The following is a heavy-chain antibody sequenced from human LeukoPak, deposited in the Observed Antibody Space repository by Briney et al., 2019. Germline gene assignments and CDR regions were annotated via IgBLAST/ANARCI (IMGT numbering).Heavy chain of an antibody. Sequence: WGSLRLSCAASGFTFSSYSMNWVRQAPGKGLEWVSYISSSSSTIYYADSVKGRFTISRDNAKNSLYLQMNSLRAEDTAVYYCARDWRGAVAGTEEPDYWGQGTLVTVSS. CDR1: GFTFSSYS. CDR3: ARDWRGAVAGTEEPDY. D-gene: IGHD6-19*01. CDR2: ISSSSSTI. V-gene: IGHV3-48*04. J-gene: IGHJ4*02.